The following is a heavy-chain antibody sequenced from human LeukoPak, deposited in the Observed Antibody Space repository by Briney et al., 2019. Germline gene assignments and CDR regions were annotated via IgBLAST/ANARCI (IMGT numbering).Heavy chain of an antibody. CDR2: IYYSGST. CDR1: GGSISSYY. Sequence: SETLSLTCTVSGGSISSYYWSWIRQPPGKGLEWIGYIYYSGSTNYNPSLKSRVTISVDTSKNQFSLKLSSVTAADTAVYYCARGSNYDYVWGSYRHPGYFDYWGQGTLVTVSS. V-gene: IGHV4-59*12. CDR3: ARGSNYDYVWGSYRHPGYFDY. J-gene: IGHJ4*02. D-gene: IGHD3-16*02.